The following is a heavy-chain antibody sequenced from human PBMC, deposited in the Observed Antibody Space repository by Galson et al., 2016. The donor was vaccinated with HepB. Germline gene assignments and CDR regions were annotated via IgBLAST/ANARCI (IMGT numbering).Heavy chain of an antibody. CDR2: IKQDGSER. CDR1: GFTSSGDW. CDR3: ASAPAATESDY. Sequence: SLRLSCAASGFTSSGDWMTWGRQAPGKGLVWVANIKQDGSERNYVDSVKGRVTIPRDNAKNLVYLQMNRLRAEDTAMYYCASAPAATESDYWGQGTPVTISP. D-gene: IGHD6-25*01. V-gene: IGHV3-7*01. J-gene: IGHJ4*02.